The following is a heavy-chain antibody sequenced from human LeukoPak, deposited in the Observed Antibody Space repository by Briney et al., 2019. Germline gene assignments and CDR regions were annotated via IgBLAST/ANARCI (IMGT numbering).Heavy chain of an antibody. V-gene: IGHV3-30*18. D-gene: IGHD5-18*01. Sequence: GRSLRLSCAASGFTFSSYGMYWVRQAPGKGLEWVAVISYDGSNKYYADSVKGRFTISRDNSKNTLYLQMTSLRAEDTAVYYCAKNRGYSYGFGYWGQGTLVTVSS. CDR3: AKNRGYSYGFGY. CDR2: ISYDGSNK. J-gene: IGHJ4*02. CDR1: GFTFSSYG.